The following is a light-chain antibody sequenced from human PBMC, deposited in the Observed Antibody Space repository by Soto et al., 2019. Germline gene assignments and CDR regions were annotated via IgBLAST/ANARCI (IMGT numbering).Light chain of an antibody. J-gene: IGKJ1*01. CDR2: HAS. V-gene: IGKV3-20*01. Sequence: VLTPSPCTLSFSPGARATLSCRAGQNVSSSYLAWYQQKPGQAPRLLIYHASTRATGFPARFSGSGSGTEFTLTISRLQSEDFAVYYCQHYSDSPTCGLGTKGDIK. CDR3: QHYSDSPT. CDR1: QNVSSSY.